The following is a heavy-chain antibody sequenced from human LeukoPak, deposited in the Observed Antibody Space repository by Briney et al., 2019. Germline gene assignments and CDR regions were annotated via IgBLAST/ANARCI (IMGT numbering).Heavy chain of an antibody. D-gene: IGHD2-2*01. V-gene: IGHV3-23*01. CDR1: GIHFSSNA. CDR2: ISGSSGSP. Sequence: PGGTLRLSRAAPGIHFSSNAMTWVPQAPGKGPESVSTISGSSGSPYYADSVKGRFTISRDNSKNTLYLQMNSLRAEDTAVYYCAKAAYCSSTSCPPDYWGQGTLVTVSS. CDR3: AKAAYCSSTSCPPDY. J-gene: IGHJ4*02.